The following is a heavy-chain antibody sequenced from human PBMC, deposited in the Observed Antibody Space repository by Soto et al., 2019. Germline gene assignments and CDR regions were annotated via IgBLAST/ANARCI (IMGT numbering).Heavy chain of an antibody. Sequence: EVQLVESGGGLVQPGGSLRLSCAGSGFPFSNYWMHWVRQAPGKGLEWVSRIDHDGPTDDAESVRGRFTISRDNAENTLYLQMNSLRPEDTAVYYCVRDSHGDYWGQGTLVTVSS. CDR2: IDHDGPT. CDR3: VRDSHGDY. V-gene: IGHV3-74*01. J-gene: IGHJ4*02. CDR1: GFPFSNYW.